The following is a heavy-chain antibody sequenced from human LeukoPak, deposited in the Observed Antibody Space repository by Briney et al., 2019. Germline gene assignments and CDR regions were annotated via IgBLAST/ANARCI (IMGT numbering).Heavy chain of an antibody. V-gene: IGHV4-34*01. CDR2: VTHTGGT. J-gene: IGHJ5*02. CDR1: GGSFSGYY. CDR3: ARVVAAAGNNWFDP. D-gene: IGHD6-25*01. Sequence: SETLSLTCAVYGGSFSGYYWSWIRQPPGEGLEWIGEVTHTGGTNYNPSLNSRVTISLDTSKSQFSLKVRYVTAADTAVYYCARVVAAAGNNWFDPWGQGTLVTVSS.